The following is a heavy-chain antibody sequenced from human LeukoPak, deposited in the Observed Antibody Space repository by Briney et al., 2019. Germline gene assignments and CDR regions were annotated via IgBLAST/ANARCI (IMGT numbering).Heavy chain of an antibody. Sequence: ASVKVSCKASGYTFTSYYMHWVRQAPGQGLEWMGIINPSGGSTSYAQKFQGRVTITADESTSTAYMELSSLRSEDTAVYYCARSQIGRWSHFDYWGQGTLVTVSS. J-gene: IGHJ4*02. CDR3: ARSQIGRWSHFDY. CDR1: GYTFTSYY. D-gene: IGHD4-23*01. CDR2: INPSGGST. V-gene: IGHV1-46*01.